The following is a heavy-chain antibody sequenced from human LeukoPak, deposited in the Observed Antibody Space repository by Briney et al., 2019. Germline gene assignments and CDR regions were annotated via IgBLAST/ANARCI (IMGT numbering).Heavy chain of an antibody. CDR3: ARVPTVTFFDY. Sequence: SETPSLTCTVSGGSISSSSYYWGWIRQPPGKGLEWIGSIYYSRSTYYNPSLKSRVTISVDTSKNQFSLKLSSVTAADTAVYYCARVPTVTFFDYWGQGTLVTVSS. CDR2: IYYSRST. CDR1: GGSISSSSYY. J-gene: IGHJ4*02. D-gene: IGHD4-17*01. V-gene: IGHV4-39*01.